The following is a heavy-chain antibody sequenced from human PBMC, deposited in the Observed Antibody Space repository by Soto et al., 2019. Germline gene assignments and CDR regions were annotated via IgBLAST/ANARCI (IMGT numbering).Heavy chain of an antibody. J-gene: IGHJ6*02. CDR1: GGTFNRHG. D-gene: IGHD3-22*01. CDR2: TIPVFGTP. CDR3: ARASHWSSGYYHYYYAMDV. V-gene: IGHV1-69*06. Sequence: SVKVSCKASGGTFNRHGISWVRQAPGQGLEWMGGTIPVFGTPKYAQEFQGRVTVSVDKSTSTAYMELSSLRAEDTAVYYCARASHWSSGYYHYYYAMDVWGQGTTVTVSS.